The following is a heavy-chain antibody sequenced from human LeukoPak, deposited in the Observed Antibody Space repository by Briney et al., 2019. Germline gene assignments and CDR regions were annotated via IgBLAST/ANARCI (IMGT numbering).Heavy chain of an antibody. CDR1: GGSISSYY. V-gene: IGHV4-59*01. D-gene: IGHD3-22*01. J-gene: IGHJ5*02. CDR3: ARASPIYYDSSGYYYAATNNWFDP. Sequence: NPSETLSLTCTVSGGSISSYYWSWIRQPPGKGLEWIGYIYYSGSTNYNPSLKSRVTISVDTSKNQFSLKLSSVSAADTAVYYCARASPIYYDSSGYYYAATNNWFDPWGQGTLVTVSS. CDR2: IYYSGST.